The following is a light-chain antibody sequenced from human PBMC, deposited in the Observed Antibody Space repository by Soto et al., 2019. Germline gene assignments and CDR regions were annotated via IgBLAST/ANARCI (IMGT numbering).Light chain of an antibody. CDR3: AAWDDSLSGPGV. Sequence: QSVLTQPPSASGTPGQSVTISCSGSSSNIGSNSVYWYQQLPGAAPKLLICSSYRRPSGVPDRFSGSKSGTSASLAISGLRSEDEADYYCAAWDDSLSGPGVFGGGTKLTVL. CDR2: SSY. V-gene: IGLV1-47*02. CDR1: SSNIGSNS. J-gene: IGLJ2*01.